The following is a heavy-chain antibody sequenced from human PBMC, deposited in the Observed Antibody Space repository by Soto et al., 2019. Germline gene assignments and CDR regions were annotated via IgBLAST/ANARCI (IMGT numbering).Heavy chain of an antibody. CDR2: IIPIFDMT. D-gene: IGHD3-10*01. Sequence: QVQLVQSGTEVKKPGSSVTVSCKASGGPYSKYSISWVRQAPGQGLEWMGRIIPIFDMTNYAQKFQGRVTINADKYTSTVYMDLSSLRSEEQAVYYCSRSLLGDYYGRYVLDSWGQGTLVSVSS. J-gene: IGHJ4*02. V-gene: IGHV1-69*02. CDR3: SRSLLGDYYGRYVLDS. CDR1: GGPYSKYS.